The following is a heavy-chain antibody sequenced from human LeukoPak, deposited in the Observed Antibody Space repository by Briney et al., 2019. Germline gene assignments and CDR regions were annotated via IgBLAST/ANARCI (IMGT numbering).Heavy chain of an antibody. CDR3: ARGKVRGVFDY. J-gene: IGHJ4*02. V-gene: IGHV3-30*03. CDR1: GFSFRSYG. Sequence: GGSLRLSCAASGFSFRSYGMHWVRQAPGKGLEWVAVISSDEINEYYADSVKGRFTISRDNSKNTLYLQINSLRGEDTAVYYCARGKVRGVFDYWGQGTLVTVSS. D-gene: IGHD3-10*01. CDR2: ISSDEINE.